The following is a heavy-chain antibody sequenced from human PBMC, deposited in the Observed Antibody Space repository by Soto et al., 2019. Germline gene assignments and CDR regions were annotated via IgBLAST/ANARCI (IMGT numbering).Heavy chain of an antibody. CDR3: ARGGSGYYYETYFDY. J-gene: IGHJ4*02. Sequence: PSDTLSLTFAGYGGAFSGDYWSRSRQPPGKGLEWIAEINHSGSTNYNPAPKRRVTISVEESKNQFSLKLSSVTAADTAVYYCARGGSGYYYETYFDYWGQGTLVTVSS. CDR1: GGAFSGDY. CDR2: INHSGST. D-gene: IGHD3-22*01. V-gene: IGHV4-34*01.